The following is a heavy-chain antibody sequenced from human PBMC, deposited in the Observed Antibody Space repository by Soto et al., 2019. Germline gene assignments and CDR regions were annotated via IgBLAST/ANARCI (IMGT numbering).Heavy chain of an antibody. CDR3: AKDKLAVALAAPFDY. CDR1: GFTISSYG. J-gene: IGHJ4*02. V-gene: IGHV3-30*18. D-gene: IGHD6-19*01. Sequence: QVQLGESGGGVVQPGRSLRLSCAASGFTISSYGMHWVRQAPGKGLEWVAVISYDGSNKYYADSVKGRFTISRDNSKNTLYLQMNSLRAEDTAVYYCAKDKLAVALAAPFDYWGQGTLVTVSS. CDR2: ISYDGSNK.